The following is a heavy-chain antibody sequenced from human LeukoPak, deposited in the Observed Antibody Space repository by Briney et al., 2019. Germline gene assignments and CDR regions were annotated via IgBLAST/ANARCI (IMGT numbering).Heavy chain of an antibody. Sequence: GGSLRLSCAASGFTFRSYWVHWVRQAPGKGLVWVSRINSDGSSTSYADSVKGRFTISRDNAKNTLYLQMNSLRAEDTAVYYCARGNVVVTEGWFDPWGQGTLVTVSS. CDR1: GFTFRSYW. CDR2: INSDGSST. J-gene: IGHJ5*02. CDR3: ARGNVVVTEGWFDP. V-gene: IGHV3-74*01. D-gene: IGHD2-21*02.